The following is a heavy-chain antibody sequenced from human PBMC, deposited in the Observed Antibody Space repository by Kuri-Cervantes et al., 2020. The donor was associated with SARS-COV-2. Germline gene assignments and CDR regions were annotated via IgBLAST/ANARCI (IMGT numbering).Heavy chain of an antibody. CDR1: GDSISRSSYY. Sequence: GSLRLSCTVSGDSISRSSYYWGWIRQPPGKGLEWIGAIYFSGSTFYNPPLTSRVTISVDTSKNQFSLKLSSVTAADTAVYYCARELTNWGSGGSAYDAFDIWGQGTMVTVSS. D-gene: IGHD7-27*01. CDR3: ARELTNWGSGGSAYDAFDI. CDR2: IYFSGST. J-gene: IGHJ3*02. V-gene: IGHV4-39*07.